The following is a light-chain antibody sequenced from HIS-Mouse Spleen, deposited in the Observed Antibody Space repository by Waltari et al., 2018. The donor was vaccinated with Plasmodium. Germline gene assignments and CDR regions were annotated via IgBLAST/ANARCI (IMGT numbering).Light chain of an antibody. V-gene: IGLV2-8*01. CDR1: SSDVGGCNY. CDR2: EVS. Sequence: QSALTQPPSASGSPGQSVTISCTGTSSDVGGCNYVSWYQQHPVKAPKRMIYEVSKRPSVVPDRFSGSKSGNTASLTVSGLQAEDEADYYCSSYAGSNNLVFGGGTKLTVL. J-gene: IGLJ2*01. CDR3: SSYAGSNNLV.